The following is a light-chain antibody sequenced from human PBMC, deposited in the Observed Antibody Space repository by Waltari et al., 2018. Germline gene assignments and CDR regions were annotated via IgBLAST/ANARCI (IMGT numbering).Light chain of an antibody. Sequence: SYELTQPPSMSVSPGQTARITRSGAELPKQYANWYQHKAGQAPVLVMYKDNERPSGIRERFSGSSSGTTVTLTVSGVQAEDEADYYCQSADSSLTRVFGGGTRLTVL. CDR2: KDN. V-gene: IGLV3-25*03. CDR3: QSADSSLTRV. J-gene: IGLJ3*02. CDR1: ELPKQY.